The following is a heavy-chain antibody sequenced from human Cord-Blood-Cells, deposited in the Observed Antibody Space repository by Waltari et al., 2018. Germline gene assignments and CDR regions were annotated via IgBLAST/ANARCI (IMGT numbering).Heavy chain of an antibody. CDR3: AREDGESGGFDY. V-gene: IGHV1-69*01. Sequence: QEQLVPSGAEVKKPGSSVKVSCKSLGGTFSSSDISWVRQAPGQGLELMGGIIPIFGTANYAQKFQGRVTITADESSSTAYMELSSLRSEVTAVYYCAREDGESGGFDYLGQVTLVTVSS. CDR2: IIPIFGTA. J-gene: IGHJ4*02. CDR1: GGTFSSSD. D-gene: IGHD7-27*01.